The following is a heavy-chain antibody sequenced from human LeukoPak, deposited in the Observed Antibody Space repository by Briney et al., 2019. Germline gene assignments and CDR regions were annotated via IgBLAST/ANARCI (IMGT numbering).Heavy chain of an antibody. V-gene: IGHV3-48*03. CDR2: ISSSGSTI. CDR1: GFTFSSYE. D-gene: IGHD3/OR15-3a*01. Sequence: GGSLRLSCAASGFTFSSYEMNWVRQAPGKGLEWVSYISSSGSTIYYADSVKGRFTISRDNAKNSLYLQMNSLRAEDTAVYYCARDRTGLLAWAGPFDYWGQGTLVTVSS. CDR3: ARDRTGLLAWAGPFDY. J-gene: IGHJ4*02.